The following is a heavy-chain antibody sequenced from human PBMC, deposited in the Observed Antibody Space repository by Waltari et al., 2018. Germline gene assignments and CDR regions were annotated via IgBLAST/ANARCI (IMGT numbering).Heavy chain of an antibody. D-gene: IGHD5-18*01. V-gene: IGHV3-30-3*01. Sequence: QVQLVESGGGVVQPGRSLRLSCAASGFTFSSYAMHWVRQAPGKGLEWGAVISYDGSNKDYADSVKGRFTIARDKSKNTLYLQMNSLRAEDTAVYYCARDRGYSYGYFAYWGQGTLVTVSS. J-gene: IGHJ4*02. CDR1: GFTFSSYA. CDR3: ARDRGYSYGYFAY. CDR2: ISYDGSNK.